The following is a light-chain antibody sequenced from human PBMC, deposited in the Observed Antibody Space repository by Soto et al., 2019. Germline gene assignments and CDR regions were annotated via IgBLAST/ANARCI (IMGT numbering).Light chain of an antibody. Sequence: QSVLTQPPSVSGAPGQRGTISCTGSSSNIGAGYDVQWYQQPPGSAPKLLIFGNSNRPSGVPDRFSGSKSSTSASLAITGLQGEDEADYYCQSYDSSLSVYVVFGGGTKLTV. V-gene: IGLV1-40*01. J-gene: IGLJ2*01. CDR2: GNS. CDR3: QSYDSSLSVYVV. CDR1: SSNIGAGYD.